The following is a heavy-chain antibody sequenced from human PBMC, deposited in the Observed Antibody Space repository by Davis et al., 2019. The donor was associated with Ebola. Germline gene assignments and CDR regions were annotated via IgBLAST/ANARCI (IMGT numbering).Heavy chain of an antibody. D-gene: IGHD3-3*01. CDR3: ARAITIFEVVNFVDP. Sequence: SETLSLTCTVSGGSISSYYWSWIRQPPGKGLEWIGYIYYSGSTNYNPSLKSRVTISVDTSKNQFSLKLSSVTAADTAVYYCARAITIFEVVNFVDPWGQGTLVTVSS. CDR1: GGSISSYY. V-gene: IGHV4-59*01. J-gene: IGHJ5*02. CDR2: IYYSGST.